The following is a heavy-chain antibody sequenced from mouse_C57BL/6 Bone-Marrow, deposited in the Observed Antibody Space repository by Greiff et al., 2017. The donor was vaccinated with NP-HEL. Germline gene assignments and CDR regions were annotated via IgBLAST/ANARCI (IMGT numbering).Heavy chain of an antibody. J-gene: IGHJ2*01. CDR1: GYTFTDYY. CDR3: ANLLWLRRDYFDY. D-gene: IGHD2-2*01. V-gene: IGHV1-75*01. CDR2: IFPGSGST. Sequence: QVQLQQFGPELVKPGASVKISCKASGYTFTDYYINWVKQRPGQGLEWIGWIFPGSGSTYYNEKFKGKATLTVDKSSSTAYMLLSSLTSEDSAVYFCANLLWLRRDYFDYWGQGTTLTVSS.